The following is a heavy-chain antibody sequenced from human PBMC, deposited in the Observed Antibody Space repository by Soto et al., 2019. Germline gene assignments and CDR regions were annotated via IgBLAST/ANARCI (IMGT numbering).Heavy chain of an antibody. CDR2: XNXXXXXT. Sequence: GASVKVSCKASGYSFTSYYIHWVRQAPGQGLEXXGXXNXXXXXTXXAQKFQGRVTMTRDTSTSTVYMELSSLRSEDTAVYYCARGTRNYVDYWGQGTLVTVSS. CDR1: GYSFTSYY. J-gene: IGHJ4*02. V-gene: IGHV1-46*01. CDR3: ARGTRNYVDY.